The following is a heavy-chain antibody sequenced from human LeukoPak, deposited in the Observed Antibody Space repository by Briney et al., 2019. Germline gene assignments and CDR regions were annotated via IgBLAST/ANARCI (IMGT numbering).Heavy chain of an antibody. D-gene: IGHD6-13*01. CDR1: GYTFTAFP. J-gene: IGHJ4*02. Sequence: ASVKVSCKASGYTFTAFPIHWVRQAPGQGLEWMGRTHPNSGDTNYVQRFQGRVTMTRDTSINTVFLDLSRLRSDDTAVYYCARDGSNWSSLHFWGQGTLVTVSS. CDR2: THPNSGDT. CDR3: ARDGSNWSSLHF. V-gene: IGHV1-2*06.